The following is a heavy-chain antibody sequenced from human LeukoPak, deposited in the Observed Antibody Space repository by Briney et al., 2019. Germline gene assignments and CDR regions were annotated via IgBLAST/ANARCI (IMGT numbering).Heavy chain of an antibody. J-gene: IGHJ5*02. CDR1: GYTFTGYY. CDR3: ARGGSGSYFSWLDP. CDR2: INPNSVST. V-gene: IGHV1-2*02. Sequence: GASVKVSCKASGYTFTGYYIYWVRQAPGQGLECMGWINPNSVSTNDAQKFQDRFTMTRDTSISTAYMELSRLRSDDTAVYYCARGGSGSYFSWLDPWGQGTLVTVSS. D-gene: IGHD3-10*01.